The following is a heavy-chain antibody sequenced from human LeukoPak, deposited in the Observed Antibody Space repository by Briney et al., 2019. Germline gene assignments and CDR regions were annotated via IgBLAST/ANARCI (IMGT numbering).Heavy chain of an antibody. J-gene: IGHJ4*02. CDR2: IHPGDSDT. CDR1: GYSFVRDW. Sequence: GESLKISCKASGYSFVRDWIGWVRQVPGKGLEWMGIIHPGDSDTRYSPSFQGQVTISADKSISTAYLQWSSLKASDTAMYYCARQPRTGYDFDWWGQGTLVTVSS. V-gene: IGHV5-51*01. CDR3: ARQPRTGYDFDW. D-gene: IGHD3/OR15-3a*01.